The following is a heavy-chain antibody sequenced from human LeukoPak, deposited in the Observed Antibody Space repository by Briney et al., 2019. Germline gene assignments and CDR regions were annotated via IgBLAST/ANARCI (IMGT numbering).Heavy chain of an antibody. D-gene: IGHD6-19*01. CDR3: ARGPYSSGFFDY. V-gene: IGHV1-2*02. Sequence: ASVKVSCKASGYTFTGYYMHWVRQAPGQGLEWMGWINPNSGDTNYAQKFQGRVTMTRDTSISTAYMELSRLRSDDTAVYYCARGPYSSGFFDYWGQGTLVTVSS. CDR1: GYTFTGYY. J-gene: IGHJ4*02. CDR2: INPNSGDT.